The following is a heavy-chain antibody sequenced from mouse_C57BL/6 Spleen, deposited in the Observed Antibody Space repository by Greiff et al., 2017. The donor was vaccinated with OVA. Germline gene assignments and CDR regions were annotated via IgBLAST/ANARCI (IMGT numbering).Heavy chain of an antibody. J-gene: IGHJ4*01. CDR2: INYDGSST. V-gene: IGHV5-16*01. D-gene: IGHD2-5*01. Sequence: EVQLVESEGGLVQPGSSMKLSCTASGFTFSDYYMAWVRQVPEKGLEWVANINYDGSSTYYLDSLKSRFIILRDNAKNILYLQMSSLKSEDTATYYCARQYSNYAYYAMDYWGQGTSVTVSS. CDR3: ARQYSNYAYYAMDY. CDR1: GFTFSDYY.